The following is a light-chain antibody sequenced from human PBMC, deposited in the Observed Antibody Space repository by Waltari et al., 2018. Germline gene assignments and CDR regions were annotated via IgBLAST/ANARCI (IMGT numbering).Light chain of an antibody. V-gene: IGKV1-39*01. CDR2: AAF. Sequence: DIQMTQSPSSLSASVGDRVTITCRASQSISSYLNWYQQKPGKAPKVLIYAAFSLHNGVPSRFSGSGSVTDFTLTISTLQPEDFATYYCQQSYSTPYTFGQGTKLEIK. CDR1: QSISSY. J-gene: IGKJ2*01. CDR3: QQSYSTPYT.